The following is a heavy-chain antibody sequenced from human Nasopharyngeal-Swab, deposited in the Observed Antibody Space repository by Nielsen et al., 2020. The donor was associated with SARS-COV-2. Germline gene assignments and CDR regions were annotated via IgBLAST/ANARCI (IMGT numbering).Heavy chain of an antibody. D-gene: IGHD1-26*01. J-gene: IGHJ4*02. CDR1: GVTFSSYA. V-gene: IGHV3-23*01. CDR3: SKFSFEWALLRWYFDY. Sequence: GGSLRLCCAASGVTFSSYAMSWVRQAPWKGLEWVSAISGRGGSTYYADSVKGRFPISIDNSKNTLYLQMNSLRAEYTAVYYCSKFSFEWALLRWYFDYWGQGTLVTVSS. CDR2: ISGRGGST.